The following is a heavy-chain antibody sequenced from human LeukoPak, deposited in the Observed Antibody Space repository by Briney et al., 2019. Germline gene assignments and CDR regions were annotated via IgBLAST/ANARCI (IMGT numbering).Heavy chain of an antibody. CDR1: GFTFSGYA. Sequence: PGGSLRLSCAASGFTFSGYAMTWVRQAPGKGLEWVSLISDSGGATYYADSVKGRFTISRDNSKNTLYLQMNSLRAEDTAVYYCAKDLYGSSPDYWGQGTLVTVSS. V-gene: IGHV3-23*01. D-gene: IGHD6-13*01. CDR3: AKDLYGSSPDY. J-gene: IGHJ4*02. CDR2: ISDSGGAT.